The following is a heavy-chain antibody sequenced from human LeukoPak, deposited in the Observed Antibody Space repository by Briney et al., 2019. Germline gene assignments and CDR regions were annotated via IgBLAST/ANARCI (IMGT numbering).Heavy chain of an antibody. V-gene: IGHV4-59*12. CDR2: IYYSGST. CDR3: ARAPLYGGHADWFDP. CDR1: GGSISSYY. Sequence: KASETLSLTCTVSGGSISSYYWSWIRQPPGKGLEWIGYIYYSGSTFYNPSLKSRVTISVVTSKNQFSLRLSSVTAADTAVYYCARAPLYGGHADWFDPWGQGTLVTVSS. J-gene: IGHJ5*02. D-gene: IGHD4-17*01.